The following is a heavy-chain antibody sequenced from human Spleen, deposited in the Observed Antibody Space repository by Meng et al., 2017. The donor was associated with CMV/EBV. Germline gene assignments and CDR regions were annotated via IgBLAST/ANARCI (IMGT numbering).Heavy chain of an antibody. CDR1: GFSFSTCW. CDR3: ARGAYCGGDCYSGVAPPKFDP. J-gene: IGHJ5*02. CDR2: IKSDGSST. Sequence: GESLKISCAASGFSFSTCWMHWVRQAPGKGLMWVSRIKSDGSSTSYADSVAGRFTISRDNAKNSVYLQMSSLRGEDTAVYYCARGAYCGGDCYSGVAPPKFDPWGQGTLVTVSS. V-gene: IGHV3-74*01. D-gene: IGHD2-21*01.